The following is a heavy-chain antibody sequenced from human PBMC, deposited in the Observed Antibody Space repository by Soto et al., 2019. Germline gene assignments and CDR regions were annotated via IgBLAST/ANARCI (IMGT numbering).Heavy chain of an antibody. J-gene: IGHJ6*02. D-gene: IGHD3-16*01. Sequence: PSATLSLTCTLSGGSISSGDSYWGWVRQCPGKGLEWSGYIYYSGTTFYNPALVSRLTISVDTSKNQVSLKLYSVTAADTAVYYCAREGAPPYSYYYGTDVWGQGTNVTASS. V-gene: IGHV4-30-4*01. CDR3: AREGAPPYSYYYGTDV. CDR2: IYYSGTT. CDR1: GGSISSGDSY.